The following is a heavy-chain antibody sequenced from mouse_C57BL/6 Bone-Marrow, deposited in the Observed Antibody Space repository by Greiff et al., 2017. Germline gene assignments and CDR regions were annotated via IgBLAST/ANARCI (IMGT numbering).Heavy chain of an antibody. V-gene: IGHV1-26*01. CDR2: INPNNGGT. Sequence: VQLQQSGPELVKPGASVKISCKASGYTFTDYYMNWVKQSHGKSLEWIGDINPNNGGTSYNQKFKGKATLTVDKSSSTAYMELRSLTSEDSAVYYCALRSSWFAYWGQGTLVTVSA. CDR1: GYTFTDYY. CDR3: ALRSSWFAY. D-gene: IGHD1-1*01. J-gene: IGHJ3*01.